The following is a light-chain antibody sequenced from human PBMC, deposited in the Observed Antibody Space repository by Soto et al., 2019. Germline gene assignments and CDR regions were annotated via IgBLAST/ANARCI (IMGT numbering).Light chain of an antibody. V-gene: IGKV3D-15*01. CDR2: GAS. CDR1: QSVSSN. CDR3: HQYNNWPRT. Sequence: EIVMTQSPATLSVSPGERATLSCRASQSVSSNLAWFQLKPGQAPRLLIYGASTRATGIPGRFSGSGSGTDFTLTISSLQSEDFAVYYCHQYNNWPRTFGQGNKVEIK. J-gene: IGKJ1*01.